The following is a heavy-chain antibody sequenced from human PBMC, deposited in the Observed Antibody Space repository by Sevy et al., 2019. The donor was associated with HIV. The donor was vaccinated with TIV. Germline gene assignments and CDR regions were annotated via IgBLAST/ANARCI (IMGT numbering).Heavy chain of an antibody. D-gene: IGHD1-7*01. Sequence: ASVKVSCKASGGTFSSYAISWVRQAPGQGLEWMGGIIPIFGTANYAQKFQGRVTITADESTSTAYMELSSLRSEDTAVYYCARGHFHRNLGLDGMDVWGQGTTVTVSS. CDR1: GGTFSSYA. CDR2: IIPIFGTA. V-gene: IGHV1-69*13. CDR3: ARGHFHRNLGLDGMDV. J-gene: IGHJ6*02.